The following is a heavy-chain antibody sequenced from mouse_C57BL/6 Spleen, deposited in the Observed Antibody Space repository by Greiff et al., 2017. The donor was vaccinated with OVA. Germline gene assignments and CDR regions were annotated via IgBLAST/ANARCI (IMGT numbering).Heavy chain of an antibody. V-gene: IGHV1-55*01. J-gene: IGHJ2*01. D-gene: IGHD2-3*01. CDR2: IYPGSGST. CDR1: GYTFTSYW. CDR3: ARWEGDGYPFYYCDY. Sequence: QVQLQQPGAELVKPGASVKMSCKASGYTFTSYWITWVKQRPGQGLEWIGDIYPGSGSTNYNEKFKSKATLTVDTSSSTAYMQLSSLTSEDSAVYYCARWEGDGYPFYYCDYWGQGTTLTVSS.